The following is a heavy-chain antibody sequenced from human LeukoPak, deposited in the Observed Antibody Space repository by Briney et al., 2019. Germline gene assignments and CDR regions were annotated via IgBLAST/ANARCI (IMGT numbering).Heavy chain of an antibody. CDR3: ARWEESDAFDI. J-gene: IGHJ3*02. Sequence: SETLSLTCAVSGGSISSSNWWSWVRQPPGKGLEWIGEIYHSGSTYYNPSLKSRVTISADTSKNQFSLKLSSVTAADTAVYYCARWEESDAFDIWGQGTMVTVSS. V-gene: IGHV4-4*02. CDR2: IYHSGST. CDR1: GGSISSSNW. D-gene: IGHD1-26*01.